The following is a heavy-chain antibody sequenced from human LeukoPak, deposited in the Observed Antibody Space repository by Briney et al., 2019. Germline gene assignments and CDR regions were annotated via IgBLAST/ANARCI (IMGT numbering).Heavy chain of an antibody. CDR2: IYYSGST. J-gene: IGHJ4*02. V-gene: IGHV4-59*12. CDR1: GGSISNYY. D-gene: IGHD4-11*01. Sequence: SETLSLTCTVSGGSISNYYWSWIQQPPGKGLEWIGYIYYSGSTSYNPSLKSRVTMSVDTSKNQFSLKLSSVTAADTAVYYCARGSVTTLVFDYWGQGTLVTVSS. CDR3: ARGSVTTLVFDY.